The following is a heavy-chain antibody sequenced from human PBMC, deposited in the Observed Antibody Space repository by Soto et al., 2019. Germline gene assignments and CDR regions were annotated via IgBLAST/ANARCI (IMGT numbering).Heavy chain of an antibody. Sequence: QVQLVQSGAEVKKPGASVKVSCKASGYTFTGYYMHWVRQAPGQGLEWMGWINPNSGDTNYAQKFQGWVTMARDTSISTAYMELRTLRSDDTAVYYCASRDVGSEYYGMDVGGQGTTVTVSS. J-gene: IGHJ6*02. D-gene: IGHD1-26*01. V-gene: IGHV1-2*04. CDR1: GYTFTGYY. CDR3: ASRDVGSEYYGMDV. CDR2: INPNSGDT.